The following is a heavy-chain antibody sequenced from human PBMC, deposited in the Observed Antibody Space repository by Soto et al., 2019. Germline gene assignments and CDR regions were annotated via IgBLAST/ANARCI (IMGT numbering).Heavy chain of an antibody. CDR1: GGSFSGYF. V-gene: IGHV4-34*01. Sequence: QGQLQQWGAGLLKPSETLSLTCAVYGGSFSGYFWTWIRQPPGKGLEWIGQINHSGGTNYNPSLKSRVSISIDTSKNQFSLNLNSVSAADTAVYYCARRLVNRPVDPWGQGTLVTVSS. J-gene: IGHJ5*02. CDR2: INHSGGT. CDR3: ARRLVNRPVDP. D-gene: IGHD2-15*01.